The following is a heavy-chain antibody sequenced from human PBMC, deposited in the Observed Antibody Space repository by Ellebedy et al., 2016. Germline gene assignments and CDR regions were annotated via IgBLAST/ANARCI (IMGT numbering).Heavy chain of an antibody. J-gene: IGHJ5*02. CDR1: GGSFSGYY. Sequence: SETRSLTCAVYGGSFSGYYWGWIRQPPGKGLEWIGSIYYSGSTYYNPSLKSRVTISVDTSKNQFSLKLSSVTAADTAVYYCARTKVMGQQLTSGWFDPWGQGTLVTVSS. CDR3: ARTKVMGQQLTSGWFDP. D-gene: IGHD6-13*01. V-gene: IGHV4-39*01. CDR2: IYYSGST.